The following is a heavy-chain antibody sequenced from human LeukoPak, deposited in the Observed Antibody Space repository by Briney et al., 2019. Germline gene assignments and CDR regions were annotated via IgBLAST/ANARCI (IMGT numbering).Heavy chain of an antibody. CDR3: LRQIVVVIT. D-gene: IGHD3-22*01. V-gene: IGHV3-30*03. J-gene: IGHJ5*02. CDR2: ISYDGSNK. Sequence: GGSLRFFCAASGFTFGSYGMHWVRQAPGKGLEWVAVISYDGSNKYYADSVKGRFTISRDNSKNTLYLQLNSLRAEDTAVYYCLRQIVVVITWGQGTLVTVSS. CDR1: GFTFGSYG.